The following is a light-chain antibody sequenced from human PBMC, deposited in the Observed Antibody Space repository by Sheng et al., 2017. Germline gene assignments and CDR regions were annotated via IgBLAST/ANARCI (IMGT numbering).Light chain of an antibody. CDR3: SSYTSSSTWV. J-gene: IGLJ3*02. CDR2: EGS. CDR1: SSDVGSYNL. V-gene: IGLV2-14*02. Sequence: QSALTQPASVSGSPGQSITISCTGTSSDVGSYNLVSWYQQYSGKAPKLMIYEGSKRPSGVSNRFSGSKSGNTASLTISGLQAEDEADYYCSSYTSSSTWVFGGGTKLTVL.